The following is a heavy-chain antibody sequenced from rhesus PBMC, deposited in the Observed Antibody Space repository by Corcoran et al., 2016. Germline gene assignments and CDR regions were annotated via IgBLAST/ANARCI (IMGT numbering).Heavy chain of an antibody. D-gene: IGHD6-43*01. CDR2: ISGSSGST. CDR3: ARDPGIAAAMCFDY. J-gene: IGHJ4*01. Sequence: QLQLQESGPGLVKPSETLSLTCAVSGGSVSSSNWWSWIRQPPGKGLEWIGYISGSSGSTYYNPSLKSRVTISTDTSKNQFSLKLSSVTAADTAVYYCARDPGIAAAMCFDYWGQGVLVTVSS. V-gene: IGHV4-65*01. CDR1: GGSVSSSNW.